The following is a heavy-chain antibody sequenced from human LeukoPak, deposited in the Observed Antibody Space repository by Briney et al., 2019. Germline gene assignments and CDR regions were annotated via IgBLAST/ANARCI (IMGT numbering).Heavy chain of an antibody. CDR2: IYTSGST. Sequence: SETLSLTCTVSGGSISSGSYHWSWIGQPAGKGLEWIGRIYTSGSTNYNPSLKSRVTISVDTSKNQFSLKLSSVTAADTAVYYCARVGSSSSKGYYYYYYMDVWGKGTTVTVSS. CDR1: GGSISSGSYH. CDR3: ARVGSSSSKGYYYYYYMDV. D-gene: IGHD6-6*01. J-gene: IGHJ6*03. V-gene: IGHV4-61*02.